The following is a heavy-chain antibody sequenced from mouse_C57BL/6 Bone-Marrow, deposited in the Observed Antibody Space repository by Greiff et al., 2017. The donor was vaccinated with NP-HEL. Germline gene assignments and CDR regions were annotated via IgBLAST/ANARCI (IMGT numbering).Heavy chain of an antibody. CDR3: ALLRYKDYFDY. J-gene: IGHJ2*01. CDR1: GYTFTDYY. D-gene: IGHD1-1*01. V-gene: IGHV1-26*01. CDR2: INPNNGGT. Sequence: VQLQQSGPELVKPGASVKISCKASGYTFTDYYMNWVKQSHGKSLEWIGDINPNNGGTSYNQKFKGKATLTVDKSSSAAYMELRSLTSEDSAVYYCALLRYKDYFDYWGQGTTLTVSS.